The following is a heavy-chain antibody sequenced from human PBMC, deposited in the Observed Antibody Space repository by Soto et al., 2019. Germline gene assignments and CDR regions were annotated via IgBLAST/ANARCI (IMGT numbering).Heavy chain of an antibody. CDR3: ATWHEREHAYDV. CDR1: GFTFDDFA. Sequence: EGQIVESGGDLVQPGMSLRLSCVASGFTFDDFAMYWVRQTPGKGLEWVSGISLDTETVAYADSVKGRFTTSSDSSKTTVYLQMNDLRPDDTAVYYCATWHEREHAYDVWGQGTTVTVSS. CDR2: ISLDTETV. V-gene: IGHV3-9*01. J-gene: IGHJ3*01. D-gene: IGHD1-1*01.